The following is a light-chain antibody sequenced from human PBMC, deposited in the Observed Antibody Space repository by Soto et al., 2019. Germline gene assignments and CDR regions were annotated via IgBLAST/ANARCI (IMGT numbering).Light chain of an antibody. Sequence: EIVLTQSPGTLSLSPGERATLSCRARQSVSSSYFAWYQQRFGQAPRLLIYGASNRATGIPDRFSGSGSGTDFTLTISRLEPEDFAVYYCQQYGSSSWTFGQGTKVEIK. CDR3: QQYGSSSWT. V-gene: IGKV3-20*01. CDR2: GAS. CDR1: QSVSSSY. J-gene: IGKJ1*01.